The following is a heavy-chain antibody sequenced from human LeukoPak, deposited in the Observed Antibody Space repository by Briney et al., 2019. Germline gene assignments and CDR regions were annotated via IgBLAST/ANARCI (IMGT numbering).Heavy chain of an antibody. CDR1: GFTFSSYA. CDR3: ANIGQTAFVI. CDR2: ISGSGGST. J-gene: IGHJ3*02. D-gene: IGHD1-26*01. V-gene: IGHV3-23*01. Sequence: PGGSLRLSCAASGFTFSSYAMSWVRQAPGKGLEWVSSISGSGGSTYYADSVTGRFTISRDNSKNTLYLQMNSLRAEDTAVYYCANIGQTAFVIWGEGTMVTVSS.